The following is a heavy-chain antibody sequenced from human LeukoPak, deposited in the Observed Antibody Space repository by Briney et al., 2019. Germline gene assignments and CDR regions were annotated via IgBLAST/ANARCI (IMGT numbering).Heavy chain of an antibody. D-gene: IGHD6-19*01. V-gene: IGHV4-59*08. CDR1: GGSISSYY. J-gene: IGHJ5*02. Sequence: SETLPLTCTVSGGSISSYYWSWIRQPPGKGLEWIGYIYYSGSTNYNPSLKSRVTISVDTSKNQFSLKLSSVTAADTAVYYCARKLVEAGPQNWFDPWGQGTLVTVSS. CDR2: IYYSGST. CDR3: ARKLVEAGPQNWFDP.